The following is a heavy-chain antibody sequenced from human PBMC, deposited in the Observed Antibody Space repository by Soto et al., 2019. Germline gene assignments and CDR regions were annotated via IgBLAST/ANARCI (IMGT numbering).Heavy chain of an antibody. J-gene: IGHJ6*04. CDR1: GGTFSSYA. V-gene: IGHV3-30*14. CDR2: ISYDGSNK. Sequence: GGSLRLSWAAAGGTFSSYAVHWARQAPGKGLEWVAVISYDGSNKYYADSVKGRFTISSDTSENTLHLQMDSLRAEDTAVYYCARDDVLCDGGRCYGVPLDVWGKGTTVTVSS. D-gene: IGHD2-15*01. CDR3: ARDDVLCDGGRCYGVPLDV.